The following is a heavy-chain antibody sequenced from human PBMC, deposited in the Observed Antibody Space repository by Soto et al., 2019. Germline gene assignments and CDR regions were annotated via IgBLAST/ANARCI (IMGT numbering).Heavy chain of an antibody. CDR1: GGTFSTYA. CDR2: IIPMFGTA. CDR3: ASGIQLWLRRINNGYSG. Sequence: QVRLMQSGAEVKNPESSVKVSCKAPGGTFSTYAISWVRQAPGQGLEWMGGIIPMFGTANYAQRFQDRVTITADESTNTVYMELSSLRSEDTAVYFCASGIQLWLRRINNGYSGWGQGTLVTVSS. V-gene: IGHV1-69*12. J-gene: IGHJ4*02. D-gene: IGHD5-18*01.